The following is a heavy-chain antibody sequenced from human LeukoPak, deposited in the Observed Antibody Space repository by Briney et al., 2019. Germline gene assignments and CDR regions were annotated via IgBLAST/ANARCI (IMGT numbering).Heavy chain of an antibody. CDR1: GFSFSSYS. CDR3: ARVSVRGAVYI. V-gene: IGHV3-48*04. D-gene: IGHD3-16*01. Sequence: GGSLRLPCAASGFSFSSYSMNWVRQAPGKGLEGVSYISSSSSTISYADSVKGRFTISRDNAKNSLYLQMNSLRAEDTAVYYCARVSVRGAVYIWGQGTTVTVSS. J-gene: IGHJ3*02. CDR2: ISSSSSTI.